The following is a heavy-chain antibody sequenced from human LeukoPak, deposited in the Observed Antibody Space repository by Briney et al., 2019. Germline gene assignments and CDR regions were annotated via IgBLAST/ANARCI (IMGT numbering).Heavy chain of an antibody. J-gene: IGHJ4*02. CDR1: GFRFSSYD. D-gene: IGHD6-19*01. CDR3: AKEGSGWYYLDY. CDR2: IESDGTKE. Sequence: GGSLRLSCVASGFRFSSYDIHWVRQAPGKGLEWVTFIESDGTKEYYADSVKGRFTISRDNSKNTVYVQMNTLRAEDTAVYYCAKEGSGWYYLDYWGQGTVVTVSS. V-gene: IGHV3-30*02.